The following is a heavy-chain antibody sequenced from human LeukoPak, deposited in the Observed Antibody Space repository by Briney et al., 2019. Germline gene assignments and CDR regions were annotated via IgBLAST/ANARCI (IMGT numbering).Heavy chain of an antibody. CDR2: INSDGSST. J-gene: IGHJ5*02. CDR1: GFTFSRYW. CDR3: ARTNSGGFDP. D-gene: IGHD2-21*01. V-gene: IGHV3-74*01. Sequence: GGSLRLSCAASGFTFSRYWMHWVRQAPGKGLVWVSLINSDGSSTNYADSVKGRFTISRDNAKNTVYLQMNSLSAEDTAVYYCARTNSGGFDPWGQGTLVTVSS.